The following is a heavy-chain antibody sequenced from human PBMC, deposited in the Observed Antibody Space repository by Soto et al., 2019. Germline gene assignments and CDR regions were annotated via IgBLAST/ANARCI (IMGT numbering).Heavy chain of an antibody. J-gene: IGHJ4*02. Sequence: ASVKVSCKASGYTFTSYGISWVRQAPGQGLEWMGWISAYNGNTNYAQKLQGRVTMTTDTSTSTAYMELRSLRSDDTAVYYCARSYYYDSSGYSQGDYWGQGTLVTVSS. CDR2: ISAYNGNT. CDR1: GYTFTSYG. D-gene: IGHD3-22*01. CDR3: ARSYYYDSSGYSQGDY. V-gene: IGHV1-18*01.